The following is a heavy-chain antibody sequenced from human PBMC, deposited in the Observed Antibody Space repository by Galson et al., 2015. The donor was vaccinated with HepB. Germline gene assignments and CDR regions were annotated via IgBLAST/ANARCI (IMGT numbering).Heavy chain of an antibody. CDR2: ISYDGSNK. J-gene: IGHJ4*02. D-gene: IGHD4-17*01. V-gene: IGHV3-30-3*01. CDR3: ARAPTVTDYFDY. CDR1: GFTFSSYA. Sequence: LRLSCAASGFTFSSYAMHWVRQAPGKGLEWEAVISYDGSNKYYADSVKGRFTISRDNSKNTLYLQMNSLRAEDTAVYYCARAPTVTDYFDYWGQGTLVTVSS.